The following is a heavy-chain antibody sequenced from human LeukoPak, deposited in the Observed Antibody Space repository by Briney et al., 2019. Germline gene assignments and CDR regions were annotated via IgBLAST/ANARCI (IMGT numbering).Heavy chain of an antibody. CDR1: GFSISSGSYY. V-gene: IGHV4-61*02. D-gene: IGHD3-22*01. Sequence: SETLSLTCTVSGFSISSGSYYWSWIRQAAGKGLDWIGRSYTSGSNNYNPSLKSRVTLSVDTSKNQFSLKLSSLTAADTAVYYCASASSGYYYVGEGAFDIWGQGTMVTVSS. CDR2: SYTSGSN. CDR3: ASASSGYYYVGEGAFDI. J-gene: IGHJ3*02.